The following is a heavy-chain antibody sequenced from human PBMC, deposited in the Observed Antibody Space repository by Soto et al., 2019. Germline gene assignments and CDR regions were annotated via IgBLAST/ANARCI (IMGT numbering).Heavy chain of an antibody. D-gene: IGHD4-17*01. J-gene: IGHJ4*02. CDR1: GISFNNXG. V-gene: IGHV3-33*06. CDR2: IWYDGSYK. Sequence: LXLXCAAAGISFNNXGMHWVHQAPGKGLEWLAVIWYDGSYKYYADSLKGRFTISSDNSKKTQYLQMNSMRAEDTAIYYCAKDRVRGYGDYSIDYWGQGTLVTVSS. CDR3: AKDRVRGYGDYSIDY.